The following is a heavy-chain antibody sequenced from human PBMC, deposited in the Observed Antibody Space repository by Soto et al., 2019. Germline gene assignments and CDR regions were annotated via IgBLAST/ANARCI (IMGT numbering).Heavy chain of an antibody. CDR1: GFTFGSYW. V-gene: IGHV3-7*05. CDR2: ISQDGRAT. Sequence: GGSLRLSCSASGFTFGSYWMRWVRQAPGIGLEWVASISQDGRATHYVGSVKGRFTISRDNAKNSLYLQMSSLRAEDTAIYYCISVDVFKGFNWWGQGTLVTVSS. D-gene: IGHD5-12*01. CDR3: ISVDVFKGFNW. J-gene: IGHJ4*02.